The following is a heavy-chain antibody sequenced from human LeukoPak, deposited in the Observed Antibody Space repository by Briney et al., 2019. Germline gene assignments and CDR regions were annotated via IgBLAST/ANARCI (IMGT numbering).Heavy chain of an antibody. V-gene: IGHV4-34*01. J-gene: IGHJ5*02. CDR1: GGSFGGYY. Sequence: SETLSLTCAVYGGSFGGYYWTWIRQSPGKGPEWIGEINHSGTSNYDPSLKRRVIMSVDTAKNQFSLRLNSVSAADTAVYYCARVATTVTTYDPWGQGTLVTVSS. CDR2: INHSGTS. CDR3: ARVATTVTTYDP. D-gene: IGHD4-17*01.